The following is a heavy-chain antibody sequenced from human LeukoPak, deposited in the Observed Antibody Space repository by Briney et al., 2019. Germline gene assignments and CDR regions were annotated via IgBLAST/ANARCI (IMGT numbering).Heavy chain of an antibody. V-gene: IGHV1-2*02. J-gene: IGHJ6*03. CDR2: LNPQTGDT. Sequence: ASVKVSCKASGYAFSAYYMHWVRQAPGQGLEWMGWLNPQTGDTHFAQKFQGRVTFTRDTSISTAYMELSRLRSDDTAVYYCARGHLLRRKDYYYYMDVWGKGTTVTVSS. CDR3: ARGHLLRRKDYYYYMDV. CDR1: GYAFSAYY.